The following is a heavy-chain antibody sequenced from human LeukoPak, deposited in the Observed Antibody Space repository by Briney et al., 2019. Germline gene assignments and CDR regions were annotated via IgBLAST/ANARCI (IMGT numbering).Heavy chain of an antibody. Sequence: GGSLRLSCAASGFTFSSYWMHWVRQAPGKRLVWVSRINSDGSSTSYADSVKGRFTISRDNAKNTLYLQMNSLRAEDTAVYYCARESYCSGGSCYHNWFDPWGQGTLVTVSS. CDR3: ARESYCSGGSCYHNWFDP. J-gene: IGHJ5*02. CDR2: INSDGSST. CDR1: GFTFSSYW. D-gene: IGHD2-15*01. V-gene: IGHV3-74*01.